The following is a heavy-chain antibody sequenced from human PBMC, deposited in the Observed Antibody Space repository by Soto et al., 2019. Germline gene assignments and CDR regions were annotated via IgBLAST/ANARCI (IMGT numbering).Heavy chain of an antibody. Sequence: TLSLTCAVAGGSISGGGYSWRLIRQPPGKGLEWIGYMYHSGSTYYNPSLKSRVTISLDTSKNQFSLRLNSVTAADTAVYFCVRSSTEPRIFMYQFDYWGLGTLVTVPQ. V-gene: IGHV4-30-2*01. CDR2: MYHSGST. J-gene: IGHJ4*02. CDR1: GGSISGGGYS. D-gene: IGHD2-2*01. CDR3: VRSSTEPRIFMYQFDY.